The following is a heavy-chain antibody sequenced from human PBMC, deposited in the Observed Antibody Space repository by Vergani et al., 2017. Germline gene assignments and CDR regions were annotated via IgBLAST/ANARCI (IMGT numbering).Heavy chain of an antibody. Sequence: QVQLVESGGGVVQPGTSLRLSCAASGFIFKNHGMQWVRQAPGKGLEWVALIWDDGSKKNYGDSMKGRFTIFRDNSKDTLYLEMNSLRGEDSAVYYCARDGRIDAEGTELDYWGQGTLVTVSS. CDR2: IWDDGSKK. CDR3: ARDGRIDAEGTELDY. J-gene: IGHJ4*02. CDR1: GFIFKNHG. V-gene: IGHV3-33*01. D-gene: IGHD1-14*01.